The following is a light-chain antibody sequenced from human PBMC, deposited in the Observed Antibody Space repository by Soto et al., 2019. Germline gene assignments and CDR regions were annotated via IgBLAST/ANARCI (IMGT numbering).Light chain of an antibody. Sequence: QSALTQPASVTGSPGQSITISCTGTSSDVGGYNYVSWYQQHPDKAPKLILYEVSNRPSGVSNRFSGSKSGNTASLTISGLQTEDGADYYCSSYTDNSSLVFGTGTKVTVL. V-gene: IGLV2-14*01. J-gene: IGLJ1*01. CDR1: SSDVGGYNY. CDR2: EVS. CDR3: SSYTDNSSLV.